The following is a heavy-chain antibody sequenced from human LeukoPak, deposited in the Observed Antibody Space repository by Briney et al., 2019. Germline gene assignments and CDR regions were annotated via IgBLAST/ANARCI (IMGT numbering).Heavy chain of an antibody. CDR3: ARGPLGSDYYDSSGYYLLDY. Sequence: SETLSLTCAVYGGSFSGYYWSWIRQPPGKGLEWIGEINHSGSTNYNPSLKSRVTISVDTSKNQFSLKLSSVTAADTAVHYCARGPLGSDYYDSSGYYLLDYWGQGTLVTVSS. J-gene: IGHJ4*02. CDR1: GGSFSGYY. V-gene: IGHV4-34*01. CDR2: INHSGST. D-gene: IGHD3-22*01.